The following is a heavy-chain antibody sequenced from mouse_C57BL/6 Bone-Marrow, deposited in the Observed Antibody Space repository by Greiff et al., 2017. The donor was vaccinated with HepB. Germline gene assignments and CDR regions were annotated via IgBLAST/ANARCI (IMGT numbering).Heavy chain of an antibody. Sequence: EVKVVESGGGLVKPGGSLKLSCAASGFTFSSYAMSWVRQTPEKRLEWVATISDGGSYTYYPDNVKGRFTISRDNAKNNLYLQMSHLKSEDTAMYYCARATTVVAPGYFDYWGQGTTLTVSS. J-gene: IGHJ2*01. D-gene: IGHD1-1*01. CDR3: ARATTVVAPGYFDY. CDR2: ISDGGSYT. CDR1: GFTFSSYA. V-gene: IGHV5-4*03.